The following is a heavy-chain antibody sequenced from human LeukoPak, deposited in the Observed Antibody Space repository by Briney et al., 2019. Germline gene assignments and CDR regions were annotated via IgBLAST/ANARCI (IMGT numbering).Heavy chain of an antibody. CDR1: GYTFTSYG. CDR2: ISAYNGNT. D-gene: IGHD4-17*01. CDR3: ARALRDYGDYYYYYYMDV. Sequence: GASVKVSCKASGYTFTSYGISWVRQAPGQGLEWMGWISAYNGNTNYAQKLQGRVTMTTDTSTSTAYMELRSLRSDDTAVYCCARALRDYGDYYYYYYMDVWGKGTTVTISS. V-gene: IGHV1-18*01. J-gene: IGHJ6*03.